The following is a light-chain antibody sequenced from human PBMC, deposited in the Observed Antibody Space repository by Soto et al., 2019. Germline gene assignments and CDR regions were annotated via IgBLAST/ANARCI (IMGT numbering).Light chain of an antibody. CDR2: DAS. CDR1: QSISSW. Sequence: DIQRTQSPSTLSASVGGRFTIACRASQSISSWLAWYQQKPGKAPKLLIYDASSLESGVPSRFSGSGSGTEFTLTISSLQPDDFATYYCQQYNSYTWTFGQGTKVDIK. V-gene: IGKV1-5*01. J-gene: IGKJ1*01. CDR3: QQYNSYTWT.